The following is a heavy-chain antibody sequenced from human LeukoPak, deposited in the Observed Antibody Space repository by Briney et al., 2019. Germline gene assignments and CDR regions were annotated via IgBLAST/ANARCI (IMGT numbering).Heavy chain of an antibody. J-gene: IGHJ5*02. CDR3: ARKFGWTGNWFDP. CDR2: ISSSSSTI. D-gene: IGHD3-10*01. CDR1: GFTFSSYS. V-gene: IGHV3-48*01. Sequence: GGSLRLPCAASGFTFSSYSMNWVRQAPGKGLEWVSYISSSSSTIYYADSVKGRFTISRDNAKNSLYLQMNSLRAEDTAVYYCARKFGWTGNWFDPWGQGTLVTVSS.